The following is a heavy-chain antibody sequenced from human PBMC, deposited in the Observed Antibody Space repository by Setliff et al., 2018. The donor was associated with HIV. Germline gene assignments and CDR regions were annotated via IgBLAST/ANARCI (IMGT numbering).Heavy chain of an antibody. Sequence: GASVKVSCKASGYTFNSYGISWVRQAPGQGPEWVGWIATYNGNTNYAQRLQGRVTLNTDTSTSPAYMELSSLRSDDTAVYYCARDRTGVTSGEFDPWGQGTLVTVSS. CDR2: IATYNGNT. J-gene: IGHJ5*02. CDR3: ARDRTGVTSGEFDP. CDR1: GYTFNSYG. V-gene: IGHV1-18*01. D-gene: IGHD2-21*02.